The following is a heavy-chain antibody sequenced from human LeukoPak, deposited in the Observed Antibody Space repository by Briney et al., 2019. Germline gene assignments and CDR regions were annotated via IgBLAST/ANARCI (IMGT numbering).Heavy chain of an antibody. CDR3: ARGYYYDSSGYTRPPRKLYYFDY. V-gene: IGHV4-34*01. J-gene: IGHJ4*02. CDR1: GGSFSGYY. CDR2: INHSGST. Sequence: PSETLSLTCAVYGGSFSGYYWSWIRQPPGKGLEWIGEINHSGSTNYNPSLKSRVTISVDTSKNQFSLKLRSVTAADTAVYYCARGYYYDSSGYTRPPRKLYYFDYWGQGTLVTVSS. D-gene: IGHD3-22*01.